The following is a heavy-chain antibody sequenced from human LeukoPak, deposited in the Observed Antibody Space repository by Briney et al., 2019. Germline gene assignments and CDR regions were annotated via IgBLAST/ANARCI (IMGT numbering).Heavy chain of an antibody. CDR1: GFTFGDYA. CDR3: TRDDYGDYGVS. CDR2: IRSKAYGGTT. J-gene: IGHJ4*02. V-gene: IGHV3-49*04. D-gene: IGHD4-17*01. Sequence: GGSLRLSCTASGFTFGDYAMSWVRQAPGKGLEWVGFIRSKAYGGTTEYAAPVKGRFTISRDDSKSIAYLQMNSLKTEDTAVYYCTRDDYGDYGVSWGQGTLVTVSS.